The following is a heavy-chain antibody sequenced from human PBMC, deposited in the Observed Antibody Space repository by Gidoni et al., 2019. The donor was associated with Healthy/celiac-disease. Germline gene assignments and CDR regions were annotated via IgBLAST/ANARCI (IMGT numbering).Heavy chain of an antibody. Sequence: EVQLLESGGGLVQPGGSLRLSCAASGFTFSSSAMGWVRQAPGKGLEWVLAISGSGGSTYYADSVKGRFTISRDNSKNTLYLQMNSLRAEDTAVYYCAKTSPTLRHYYYYYGMDVWGQGTTVTVSS. CDR1: GFTFSSSA. CDR3: AKTSPTLRHYYYYYGMDV. V-gene: IGHV3-23*01. J-gene: IGHJ6*02. CDR2: ISGSGGST. D-gene: IGHD2-2*01.